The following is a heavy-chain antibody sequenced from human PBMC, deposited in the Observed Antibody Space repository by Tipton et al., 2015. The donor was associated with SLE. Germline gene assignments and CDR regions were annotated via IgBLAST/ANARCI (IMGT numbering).Heavy chain of an antibody. V-gene: IGHV3-30*02. J-gene: IGHJ4*02. CDR1: GLTFTVSG. CDR3: AQDRDGDFAYRHDY. CDR2: ISSDGTNK. Sequence: SGLTFTVSGMHWVRQAPGKGLEWVAFISSDGTNKFYSDSVKGRFTISRDNSRNTVYLQINSLMRPEDTAVYYCAQDRDGDFAYRHDYWGKGTLV. D-gene: IGHD4-17*01.